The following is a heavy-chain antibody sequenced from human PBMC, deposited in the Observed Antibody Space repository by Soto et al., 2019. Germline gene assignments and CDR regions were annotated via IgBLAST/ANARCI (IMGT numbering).Heavy chain of an antibody. V-gene: IGHV3-33*01. J-gene: IGHJ4*02. CDR3: ARGGYSGYDSFDY. Sequence: QAQLVESGGGVVQPGRSLRLSCAASGFTFSSYGMHWVRQAPGKGLEWVAVIWYDGSNKYYVDSVKGRFTISRDNSKNTLYLQMNSLRAEDTAVYYCARGGYSGYDSFDYWGQGTLVTVSS. CDR2: IWYDGSNK. CDR1: GFTFSSYG. D-gene: IGHD5-12*01.